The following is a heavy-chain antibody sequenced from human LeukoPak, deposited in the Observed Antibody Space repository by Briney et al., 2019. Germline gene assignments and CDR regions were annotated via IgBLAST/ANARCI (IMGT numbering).Heavy chain of an antibody. CDR2: IWYDGSNK. J-gene: IGHJ3*02. D-gene: IGHD2-2*01. CDR1: GFTFSSYG. Sequence: GGSLRLSCAASGFTFSSYGMHWVRQAPGKGLEWVAVIWYDGSNKYYADSVKGRFTISRDNSKNTLYLQMNSLRAEDTAVYYCARDRVPAARTRVAFDTWGQGTMVTVSS. CDR3: ARDRVPAARTRVAFDT. V-gene: IGHV3-33*01.